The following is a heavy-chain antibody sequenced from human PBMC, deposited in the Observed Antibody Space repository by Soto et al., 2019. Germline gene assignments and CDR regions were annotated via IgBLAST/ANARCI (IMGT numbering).Heavy chain of an antibody. D-gene: IGHD2-15*01. CDR2: IDYNGVT. CDR3: GKVLVGATGHTDSDS. CDR1: GGSIYRSGYY. J-gene: IGHJ4*02. Sequence: SETLSLTCTVSGGSIYRSGYYWGWIRQPPGRGLEWIGNIDYNGVTYSNPSLKSRVTISRDTSKNQCSLKLTSVTAADTALYYCGKVLVGATGHTDSDSCGPGTLVTVSS. V-gene: IGHV4-39*01.